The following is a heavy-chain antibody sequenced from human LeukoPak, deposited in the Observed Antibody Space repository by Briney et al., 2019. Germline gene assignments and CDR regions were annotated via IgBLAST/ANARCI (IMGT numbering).Heavy chain of an antibody. CDR2: IYYNGST. D-gene: IGHD1-7*01. CDR3: ARGRLNLTGTLLVETDYFDY. J-gene: IGHJ4*02. V-gene: IGHV4-31*03. CDR1: GGSISSGGYY. Sequence: PSETLSLTCTVSGGSISSGGYYWSWIRQHPGKGLEWIGYIYYNGSTYYNPSLKSRVTISVDTSKNQFSLKLSSVTAADTAVYYCARGRLNLTGTLLVETDYFDYWGQGTLVTVSS.